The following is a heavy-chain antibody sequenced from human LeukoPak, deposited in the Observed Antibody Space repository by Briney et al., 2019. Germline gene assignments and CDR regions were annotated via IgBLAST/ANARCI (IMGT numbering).Heavy chain of an antibody. J-gene: IGHJ4*02. CDR1: GFTFTSSA. D-gene: IGHD2-15*01. CDR3: AAGWVCSGGSCYYYFDY. Sequence: TSVKVSCKASGFTFTSSAMQWVRQASGQRLEWIGWIVVGSGNTNYAQKFQERVTITRDMSTSTAYMELSSLRSEDTAVYYCAAGWVCSGGSCYYYFDYWGQGTLVTVSS. V-gene: IGHV1-58*02. CDR2: IVVGSGNT.